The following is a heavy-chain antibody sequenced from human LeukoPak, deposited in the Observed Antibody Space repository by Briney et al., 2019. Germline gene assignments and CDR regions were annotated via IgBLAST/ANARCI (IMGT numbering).Heavy chain of an antibody. D-gene: IGHD1-14*01. Sequence: GGSLRLSCAASGFTFSNAWMSWVRQAPGKGLEWVGGIKSKTDGGTTDYAAPVKGRFTISRDDSKNTLYLQMNSLKTEDTAVYYCTTGIFDYWGQGTLVTVSS. CDR3: TTGIFDY. J-gene: IGHJ4*02. CDR1: GFTFSNAW. CDR2: IKSKTDGGTT. V-gene: IGHV3-15*01.